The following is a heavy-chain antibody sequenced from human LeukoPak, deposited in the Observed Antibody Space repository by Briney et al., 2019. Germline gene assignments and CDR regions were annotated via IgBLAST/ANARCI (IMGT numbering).Heavy chain of an antibody. CDR1: GGTSNSHA. CDR3: ATTNDGGGYQWGDFFDF. D-gene: IGHD3-22*01. V-gene: IGHV1-69*04. J-gene: IGHJ4*02. Sequence: ASVKVSCKASGGTSNSHAISWVRQAPGQGLEWMGRIIPNLGTANRAQNFQDRVTLTADKSTNTAYMELTSLTSDDTAVYYCATTNDGGGYQWGDFFDFWGQGTLVTVSS. CDR2: IIPNLGTA.